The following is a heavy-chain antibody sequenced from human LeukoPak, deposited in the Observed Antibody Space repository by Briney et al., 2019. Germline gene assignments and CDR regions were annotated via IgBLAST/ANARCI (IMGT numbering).Heavy chain of an antibody. V-gene: IGHV3-23*01. Sequence: PGGSLRLSCAASGFTFSDYAMSWVRQAPGGGLEWVSAISGSGDKTFHADSVKGRFTTSRDNSKNTLSLQMSSLRAEDSAVYFCAKDTSAWWYHRAYMNVWGTGTTVTVSS. CDR1: GFTFSDYA. CDR3: AKDTSAWWYHRAYMNV. J-gene: IGHJ6*03. D-gene: IGHD2-15*01. CDR2: ISGSGDKT.